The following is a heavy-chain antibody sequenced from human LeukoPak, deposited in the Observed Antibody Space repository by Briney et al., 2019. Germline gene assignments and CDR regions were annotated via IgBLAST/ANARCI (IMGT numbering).Heavy chain of an antibody. CDR1: GYTFTDYY. CDR3: ARDRSADCSLDY. CDR2: INPNSAAT. D-gene: IGHD2-21*02. V-gene: IGHV1-2*02. Sequence: ASVKVSCKASGYTFTDYYMHWVRQAPGQGLEWMGWINPNSAATNYAQKFQGRVAMTRDTSISTDYMELSILRSDDTAVYYCARDRSADCSLDYWGQGTMVTVSS. J-gene: IGHJ4*02.